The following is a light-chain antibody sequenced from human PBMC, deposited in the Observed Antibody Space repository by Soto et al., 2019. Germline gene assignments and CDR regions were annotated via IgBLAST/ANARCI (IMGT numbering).Light chain of an antibody. Sequence: QSVLTHPASVSGSPGQSITISCTGTSSDVGGYNYVSWYQQHPGKAPKLMIYDVSNRPSGVSNRFSGSKSGNTASLTISGLQAEYEADYYCSSYTSISTYVFGTGTKVTVL. J-gene: IGLJ1*01. CDR2: DVS. V-gene: IGLV2-14*01. CDR3: SSYTSISTYV. CDR1: SSDVGGYNY.